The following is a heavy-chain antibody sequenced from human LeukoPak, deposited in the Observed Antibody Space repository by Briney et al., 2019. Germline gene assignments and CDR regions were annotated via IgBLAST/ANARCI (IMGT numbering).Heavy chain of an antibody. J-gene: IGHJ3*02. CDR2: INPNSGGT. Sequence: ASVKVSCKASGYTFTGYYMHWVRQAPGQGLEWMGWINPNSGGTNYAQKFQGRVTITTDESTSTAYMELSSLRSEDTAVYYCARDSPHIAARRREATDAFDIWGQGTMVTVSS. CDR1: GYTFTGYY. CDR3: ARDSPHIAARRREATDAFDI. D-gene: IGHD6-13*01. V-gene: IGHV1-2*02.